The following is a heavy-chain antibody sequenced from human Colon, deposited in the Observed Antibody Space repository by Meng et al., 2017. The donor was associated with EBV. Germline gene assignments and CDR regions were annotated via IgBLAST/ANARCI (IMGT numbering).Heavy chain of an antibody. CDR2: ISPNGI. CDR3: ARGQLWLDY. D-gene: IGHD5-18*01. Sequence: QVQLVESXXGVVQPGTSLRVSCVVSGFSVSKYGMHWVRQAPGKGLEWVALISPNGIWYANSVKGRFTISRDNSKNTLYLEMNSLRAEDTAVYYCARGQLWLDYWGQGTLVTVSS. CDR1: GFSVSKYG. J-gene: IGHJ4*02. V-gene: IGHV3-30*03.